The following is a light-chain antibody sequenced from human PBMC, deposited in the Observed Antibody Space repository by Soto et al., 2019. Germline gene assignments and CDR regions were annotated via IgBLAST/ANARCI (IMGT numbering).Light chain of an antibody. J-gene: IGLJ2*01. CDR3: SSYGGSNNFVI. CDR1: SSDVGGYNY. Sequence: QSALTQPPSASGSPGQSGTISCTGTSSDVGGYNYVSWYQQHPGKAPKLMIYEVSQRPSGVPDRFSGSKSGNTASLTVSGLQAEDEGDYYCSSYGGSNNFVILGGGTKITVL. CDR2: EVS. V-gene: IGLV2-8*01.